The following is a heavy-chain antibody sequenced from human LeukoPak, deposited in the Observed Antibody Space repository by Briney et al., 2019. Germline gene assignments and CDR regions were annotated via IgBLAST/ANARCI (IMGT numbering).Heavy chain of an antibody. Sequence: GGSLRLSCAASGFTFSSYSMNWVRQAPGKGLEWVSSISSSSSYTYYADSVKGRITISRDNAKNSLFLQMNSLRDEDTALYYCARASPAAAGSFDYWGQGTLVTVS. CDR3: ARASPAAAGSFDY. V-gene: IGHV3-21*04. CDR2: ISSSSSYT. CDR1: GFTFSSYS. D-gene: IGHD6-13*01. J-gene: IGHJ4*02.